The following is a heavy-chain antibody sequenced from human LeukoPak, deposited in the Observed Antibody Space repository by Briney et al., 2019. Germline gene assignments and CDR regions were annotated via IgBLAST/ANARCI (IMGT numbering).Heavy chain of an antibody. CDR3: AREKSSWSGLDAFDI. V-gene: IGHV4-61*02. Sequence: PSQTLSLTCTVSGGSISSDGYYWSWIRQPAGKGLEWIGRINISGSTNYNPSLKSRVTMSVDTSRNQFSLKLSSVTAADTAVYYCAREKSSWSGLDAFDIWGQGTMVTVSS. J-gene: IGHJ3*02. D-gene: IGHD6-13*01. CDR2: INISGST. CDR1: GGSISSDGYY.